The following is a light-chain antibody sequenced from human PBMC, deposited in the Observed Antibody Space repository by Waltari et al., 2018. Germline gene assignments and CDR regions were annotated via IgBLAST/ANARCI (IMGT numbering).Light chain of an antibody. CDR1: SSDVCGYNY. Sequence: QSALTQPRSVSGSPGQSVTISCTGTSSDVCGYNYVSWYQQHPGKAPKLMIYDVSTRPSGVPDRFSGSKSGNTASLTISGLQAEDEADYYCCSYAGSYTLMVFGGGTKLTVL. J-gene: IGLJ2*01. CDR3: CSYAGSYTLMV. CDR2: DVS. V-gene: IGLV2-11*01.